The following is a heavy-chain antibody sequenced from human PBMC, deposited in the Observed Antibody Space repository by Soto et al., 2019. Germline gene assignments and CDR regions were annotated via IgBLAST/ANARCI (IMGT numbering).Heavy chain of an antibody. CDR1: GYTFATYD. CDR3: AISDGYNFNWLDS. CDR2: MNPNSGNT. J-gene: IGHJ5*01. Sequence: QVQLVQSGAEVKTPGASVKVSCKASGYTFATYDINWVRQAPGQGLEWMGWMNPNSGNTGYAQKFQGRLTMTRDTALSVAHMELSSLRNEYTAVYYCAISDGYNFNWLDSWGQGTLYTVS. V-gene: IGHV1-8*01. D-gene: IGHD2-21*01.